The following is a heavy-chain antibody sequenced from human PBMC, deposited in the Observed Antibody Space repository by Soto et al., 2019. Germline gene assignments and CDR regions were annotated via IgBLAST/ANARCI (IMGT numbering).Heavy chain of an antibody. CDR1: GGTFSSYA. J-gene: IGHJ5*02. Sequence: ASVKVSCKASGGTFSSYAISWVLQAPGQGLEWMGGIIPIFGTANYAQKFQGRVTITADESTSTAYMELSSLRSEDTAVYYCARGVGGFYYDSSGYDWFDPWGQGTLVTVSS. D-gene: IGHD3-22*01. V-gene: IGHV1-69*13. CDR3: ARGVGGFYYDSSGYDWFDP. CDR2: IIPIFGTA.